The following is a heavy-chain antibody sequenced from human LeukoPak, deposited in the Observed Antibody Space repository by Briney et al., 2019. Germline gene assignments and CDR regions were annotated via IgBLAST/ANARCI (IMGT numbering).Heavy chain of an antibody. CDR1: GITFGNNW. CDR2: INSDGGGA. J-gene: IGHJ5*02. D-gene: IGHD6-25*01. Sequence: GGSLRLSCAASGITFGNNWMHWVRQAPGKGLVGISRINSDGGGAIYADSVKGRLTVSRDNAKNTLYLQMSSLRAEDTAVYYCARDVAANWFDTWGQGTLVTVSS. V-gene: IGHV3-74*01. CDR3: ARDVAANWFDT.